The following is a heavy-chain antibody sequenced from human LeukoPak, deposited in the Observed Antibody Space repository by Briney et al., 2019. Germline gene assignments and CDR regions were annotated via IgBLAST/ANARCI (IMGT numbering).Heavy chain of an antibody. CDR3: VKNRDDFWSGHDY. J-gene: IGHJ4*02. CDR1: GCTFTSYA. V-gene: IGHV3-23*01. Sequence: GGSLRLSCAASGCTFTSYAMTWVRQAPGKGLEWVSAISGSGGSTYYADSVKGRFTISRDNSKNTLYLQMNSLRVEDTAVYYCVKNRDDFWSGHDYWGQGTLVTVSS. D-gene: IGHD3-3*01. CDR2: ISGSGGST.